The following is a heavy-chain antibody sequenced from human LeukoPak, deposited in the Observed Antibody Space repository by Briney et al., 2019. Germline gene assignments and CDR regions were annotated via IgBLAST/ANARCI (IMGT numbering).Heavy chain of an antibody. Sequence: GASVKVSCKASGYTFTSYYMHWVRQAPGQGLEWMGIINPSGGSTSYAQKFQGRVTMTRDTSTSTVYMGLSSLRSEDTAVYYCARDRHIIRRAPGGGPGSYFDYWGQGTLVTVSS. CDR3: ARDRHIIRRAPGGGPGSYFDY. D-gene: IGHD3-16*01. J-gene: IGHJ4*02. V-gene: IGHV1-46*01. CDR2: INPSGGST. CDR1: GYTFTSYY.